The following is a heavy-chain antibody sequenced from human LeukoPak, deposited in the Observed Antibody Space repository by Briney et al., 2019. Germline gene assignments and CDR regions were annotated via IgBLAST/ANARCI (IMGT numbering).Heavy chain of an antibody. V-gene: IGHV6-1*01. CDR1: GDSVSSNSVA. J-gene: IGHJ4*02. CDR2: TYYRSKWSN. CDR3: ARDRPIYYFDS. Sequence: SQALSLTCAISGDSVSSNSVAWNWLRQSPSSGLEWLGRTYYRSKWSNDYAVSVKGRITINPDTSRNQFSLQLNSVTPEDTAVYYCARDRPIYYFDSWGQGTLVTVSS. D-gene: IGHD6-6*01.